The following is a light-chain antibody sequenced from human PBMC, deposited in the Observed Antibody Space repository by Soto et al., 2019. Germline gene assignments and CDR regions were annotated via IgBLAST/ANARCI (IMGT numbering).Light chain of an antibody. V-gene: IGKV3-20*01. Sequence: EIVLTQSPGTLSLSLGERATLSCRASQSVSSSFLAWYQQKPGQAPRLLIYAASNRATGIPDRFSGSGSGTDFTLTISILDHEDFAVYYYQQYVTSPLAFGQGTKVAIE. CDR2: AAS. CDR1: QSVSSSF. J-gene: IGKJ1*01. CDR3: QQYVTSPLA.